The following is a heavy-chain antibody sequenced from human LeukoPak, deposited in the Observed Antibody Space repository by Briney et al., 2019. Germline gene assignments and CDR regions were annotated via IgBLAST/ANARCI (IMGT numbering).Heavy chain of an antibody. J-gene: IGHJ4*02. CDR2: IYHSGST. CDR3: AREQSSGYLYYFDY. D-gene: IGHD3-22*01. Sequence: SETLSLTCTVSGGSISIYYWSWIRQPPGKGLEWIGYIYHSGSTNYNPSLKSRVTISVDTSKNQFSLKLSSVTAADTAVYYCAREQSSGYLYYFDYWGQGTLVTVSS. CDR1: GGSISIYY. V-gene: IGHV4-59*13.